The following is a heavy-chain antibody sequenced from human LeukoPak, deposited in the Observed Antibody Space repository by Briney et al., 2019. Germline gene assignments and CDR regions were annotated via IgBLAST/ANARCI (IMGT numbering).Heavy chain of an antibody. CDR2: ISSSGTYR. Sequence: SGGSLRLSCAASGFIFKSYSINWVRQAPGKGLEWVSAISSSGTYRYYADSVKGRFTISRDNANNSVFLQIDSLRAEDTAIYYCARGQWEILRYFDYWGQGTLVTVSS. D-gene: IGHD1-26*01. CDR1: GFIFKSYS. J-gene: IGHJ4*02. CDR3: ARGQWEILRYFDY. V-gene: IGHV3-21*01.